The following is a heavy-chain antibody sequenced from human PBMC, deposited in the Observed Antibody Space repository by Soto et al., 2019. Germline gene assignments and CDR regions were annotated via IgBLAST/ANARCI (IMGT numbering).Heavy chain of an antibody. Sequence: QVRLVQSGAEVKPPGASVKVSCEASGFTFTNYAISWVRQAPGQGLEWMGWITTYNGYTNYAQNLQDRITLTTDTSTSTAFMEMRSMRPDDPAVYYCARGGMGKTYWTLNYWGQGILVTVSS. D-gene: IGHD1-1*01. CDR2: ITTYNGYT. CDR3: ARGGMGKTYWTLNY. CDR1: GFTFTNYA. J-gene: IGHJ4*02. V-gene: IGHV1-18*01.